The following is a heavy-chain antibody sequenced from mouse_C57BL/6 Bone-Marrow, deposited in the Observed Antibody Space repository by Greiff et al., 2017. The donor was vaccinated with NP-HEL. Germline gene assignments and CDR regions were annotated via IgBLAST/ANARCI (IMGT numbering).Heavy chain of an antibody. CDR1: GISITTGNYR. J-gene: IGHJ2*01. Sequence: VQLQQSGPGLVKPSQTVFLTCTVTGISITTGNYRWSWIRQFPGNKLEWIGYIYYSGTITYNPSLTSRTTITRDTPKNQFFLEMNSLTAEDTATYYCARDGLTGTSFDYWGQGTTLTVSS. D-gene: IGHD4-1*01. CDR3: ARDGLTGTSFDY. V-gene: IGHV3-5*01. CDR2: IYYSGTI.